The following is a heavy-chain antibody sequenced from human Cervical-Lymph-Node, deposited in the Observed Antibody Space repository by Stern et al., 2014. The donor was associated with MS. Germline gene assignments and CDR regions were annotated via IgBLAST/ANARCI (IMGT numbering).Heavy chain of an antibody. CDR3: ARDRSGSYFPDAFDI. Sequence: QVQLQESGPGLVKPSETLSLTCPVSGGSISSYYWSWIRQPPGKGLEWIGYIYYSGSTNYNPSLKSRVTISVDTSKNQFSLKLSSVTAADTAVYYCARDRSGSYFPDAFDIWGQGTMVTVSS. CDR1: GGSISSYY. D-gene: IGHD1-26*01. J-gene: IGHJ3*02. V-gene: IGHV4-59*01. CDR2: IYYSGST.